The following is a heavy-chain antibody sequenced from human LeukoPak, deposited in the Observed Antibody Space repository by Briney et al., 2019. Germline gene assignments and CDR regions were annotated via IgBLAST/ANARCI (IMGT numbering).Heavy chain of an antibody. V-gene: IGHV4-34*01. CDR1: GGSFSGYY. D-gene: IGHD1-26*01. J-gene: IGHJ6*03. CDR3: ARSRGLLSGSFTYYMDV. Sequence: SETLSLTFAVYGGSFSGYYWSWIRQPPGKGLEWIGEINHSGSTNYNPSLKSRVTISVDTSKNQFSLQLSSVTAADTAVYYCARSRGLLSGSFTYYMDVWGKGTTVTVSS. CDR2: INHSGST.